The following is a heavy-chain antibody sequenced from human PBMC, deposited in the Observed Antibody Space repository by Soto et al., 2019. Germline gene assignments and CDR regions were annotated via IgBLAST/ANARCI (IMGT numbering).Heavy chain of an antibody. CDR1: GGSISSSTSY. V-gene: IGHV4-39*01. Sequence: PSEILSLTCTVSGGSISSSTSYWGWIRQPPGKGLEWIGSINYSGSTYYGPSLKSRVTISADTSKNQFSLKLSSVTAADTAVYYCARPVNYYYYYMDVWGKGTMVTVSS. J-gene: IGHJ6*03. CDR3: ARPVNYYYYYMDV. CDR2: INYSGST.